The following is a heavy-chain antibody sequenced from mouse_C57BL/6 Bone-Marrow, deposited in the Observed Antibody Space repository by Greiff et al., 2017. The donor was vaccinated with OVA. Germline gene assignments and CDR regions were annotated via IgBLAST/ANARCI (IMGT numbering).Heavy chain of an antibody. V-gene: IGHV10-1*01. J-gene: IGHJ2*01. Sequence: EVKVVESGGGLVQPKGSLKLSCAASGFSFNTYAMNWVRQAPGKGLEWVARIRSKSNNYATYYADSVKDRFTISRDDSESMLYLQMNNLKTEDTAMYYCVRQGEEYYSNYLYYFDYWGQGTTLTVSS. D-gene: IGHD2-5*01. CDR2: IRSKSNNYAT. CDR1: GFSFNTYA. CDR3: VRQGEEYYSNYLYYFDY.